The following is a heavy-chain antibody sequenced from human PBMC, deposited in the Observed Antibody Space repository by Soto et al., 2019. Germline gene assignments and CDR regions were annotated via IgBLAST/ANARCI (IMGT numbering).Heavy chain of an antibody. CDR1: GFTFSSYG. D-gene: IGHD6-6*01. Sequence: GGSLRLSCAASGFTFSSYGMHWVRQAPGKGLEWVAVIWYDGSNKYYADSVKGRFTISRDNSKNTLYLQMNSLRAEDTAVYYCARAGWQLGYYYMDVWGKGTTVTVSS. V-gene: IGHV3-33*01. CDR3: ARAGWQLGYYYMDV. J-gene: IGHJ6*03. CDR2: IWYDGSNK.